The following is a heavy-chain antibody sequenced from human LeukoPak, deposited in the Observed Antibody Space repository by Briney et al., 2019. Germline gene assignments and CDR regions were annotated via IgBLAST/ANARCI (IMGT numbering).Heavy chain of an antibody. CDR3: ARAGSSGYLLDY. V-gene: IGHV4-61*01. CDR1: GGSVSSGSYY. J-gene: IGHJ4*02. CDR2: IYYSGST. Sequence: SETLSLTCTVSGGSVSSGSYYWSWIRQPPGKGLEWIGYIYYSGSTDYNPSLKSRVTISVDTSKNQFSLKLSSVTAADTAVYYCARAGSSGYLLDYWGQGTLVTVSS. D-gene: IGHD3-22*01.